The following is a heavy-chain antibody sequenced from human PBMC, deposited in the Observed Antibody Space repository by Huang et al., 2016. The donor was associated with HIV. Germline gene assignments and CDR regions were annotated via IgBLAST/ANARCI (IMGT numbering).Heavy chain of an antibody. Sequence: QVQLVQSGAEVKKPGSSVKVSCKASGGTFSSNAISWVRQAPGQGLEWMGGIIPIFGTANYAQKFQGRVTITADESTSTAYVELRRLRSEDTAVYYCARGPNDSSGYYDFWGQGTLVTVSS. J-gene: IGHJ4*02. CDR1: GGTFSSNA. D-gene: IGHD3-22*01. CDR2: IIPIFGTA. CDR3: ARGPNDSSGYYDF. V-gene: IGHV1-69*13.